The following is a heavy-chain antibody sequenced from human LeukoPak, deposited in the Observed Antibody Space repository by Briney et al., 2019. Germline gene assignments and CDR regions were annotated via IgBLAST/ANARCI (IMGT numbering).Heavy chain of an antibody. CDR3: ARCGSYSEDQGFDY. J-gene: IGHJ4*02. D-gene: IGHD1-26*01. CDR2: IYYSGST. V-gene: IGHV4-61*05. Sequence: PSETLSLTCNVSGASISSRSYYWGWIRQPPGKGLEWIGYIYYSGSTNYNPSLKSRVTISVDTSKNQFSLKLSSVTAADTAVYYCARCGSYSEDQGFDYWGQGTLVTVSS. CDR1: GASISSRSYY.